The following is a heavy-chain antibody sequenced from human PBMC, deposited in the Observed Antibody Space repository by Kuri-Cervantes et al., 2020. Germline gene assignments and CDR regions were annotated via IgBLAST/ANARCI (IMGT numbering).Heavy chain of an antibody. J-gene: IGHJ3*02. V-gene: IGHV3-11*01. D-gene: IGHD3-10*01. CDR2: ISSSGSNI. Sequence: GGSLRLSCAASGFTFSDYYMSWIRQAPAQGLEWVSSISSSGSNIYYADSVKGRFTISRDNAKNSLYLQMNSLRAEDTALYYCAKDIGGSGSYYTWADAFDIWGQGTMVTVSS. CDR1: GFTFSDYY. CDR3: AKDIGGSGSYYTWADAFDI.